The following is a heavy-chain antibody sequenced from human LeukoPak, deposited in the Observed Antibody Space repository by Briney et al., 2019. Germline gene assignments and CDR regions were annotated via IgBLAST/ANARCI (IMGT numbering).Heavy chain of an antibody. CDR1: GGSFSGYY. D-gene: IGHD3-16*01. J-gene: IGHJ6*04. CDR2: INHSGST. CDR3: ARGTNAFINV. V-gene: IGHV4-34*01. Sequence: PSETLSLTCAVYGGSFSGYYWSWIRQPPGKGLEWIGEINHSGSTNYNPSLKSRVTISVDTSKNQFSLKLSSVTAADTAVYYCARGTNAFINVWGKGTTVTVSS.